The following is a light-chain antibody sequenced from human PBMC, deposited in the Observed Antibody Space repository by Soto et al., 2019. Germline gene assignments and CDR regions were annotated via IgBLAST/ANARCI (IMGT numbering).Light chain of an antibody. CDR2: AAS. CDR3: QQSYSTPYT. J-gene: IGKJ2*01. V-gene: IGKV1-39*01. CDR1: QSISSY. Sequence: DIQMTQSPSSLSASVGDRVTITCRASQSISSYLNWYQQKPGKAPKLLIYAASSLQSGVPSRFSGSGSRTDFTLPISSLQPEDFATYYCQQSYSTPYTFGQGTKLEIK.